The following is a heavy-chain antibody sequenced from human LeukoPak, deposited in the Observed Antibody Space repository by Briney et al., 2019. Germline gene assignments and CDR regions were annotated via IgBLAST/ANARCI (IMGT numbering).Heavy chain of an antibody. CDR2: FDPEDGET. D-gene: IGHD3-3*01. CDR1: GYTLTELS. CDR3: ATRSSTGFLEW. V-gene: IGHV1-24*01. Sequence: ASVKVSCKVSGYTLTELSMHWVRQAPGKGLEWMGGFDPEDGETIYAQKFQGRVTMTEDTSTDTAYMELSSLRSEDTAVYYRATRSSTGFLEWWSQGTLVTVSS. J-gene: IGHJ4*02.